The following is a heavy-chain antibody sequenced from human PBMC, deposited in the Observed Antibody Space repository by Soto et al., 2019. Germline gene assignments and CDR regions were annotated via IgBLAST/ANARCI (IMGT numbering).Heavy chain of an antibody. J-gene: IGHJ4*02. Sequence: GGSLRLSCAASGFTFSDYYMSWIRQAPGKGLEWVSYISSSSSYTNYADSVKGRFTISRDNAKNSLYLQMNSLRAEDTAVYYCARGDYDYVLGSSGLYYFDYWGQGTLVTVSS. D-gene: IGHD3-16*01. CDR2: ISSSSSYT. CDR3: ARGDYDYVLGSSGLYYFDY. V-gene: IGHV3-11*06. CDR1: GFTFSDYY.